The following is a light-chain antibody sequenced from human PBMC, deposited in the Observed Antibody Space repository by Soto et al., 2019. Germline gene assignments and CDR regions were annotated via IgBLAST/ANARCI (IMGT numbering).Light chain of an antibody. CDR2: GAS. CDR3: QQYNNWPPIT. CDR1: QSVSSSY. Sequence: VWTQSPVTLSLSTGERATLSCRASQSVSSSYLAWYQQKPGQAPRLLIYGASTRATGIPARFSGSGSGTEFTLTISSLQSEDFAVYYCQQYNNWPPITFGQGTRLAIK. J-gene: IGKJ5*01. V-gene: IGKV3-15*01.